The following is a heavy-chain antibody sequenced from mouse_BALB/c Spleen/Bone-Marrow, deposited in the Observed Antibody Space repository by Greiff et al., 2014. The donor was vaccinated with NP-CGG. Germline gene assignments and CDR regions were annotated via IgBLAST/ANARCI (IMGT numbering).Heavy chain of an antibody. CDR3: ARTGAYYGSMDY. CDR1: GYTLTSYW. D-gene: IGHD2-10*01. J-gene: IGHJ4*01. V-gene: IGHV1-87*01. Sequence: VQLQQSGAELARPGASVKLSCKASGYTLTSYWMQWVKQRPGQGLEWIGAIYPGDGDTRYTQKFKGKATLTADKSSSTAYMQLSSLASEDSAVYYCARTGAYYGSMDYWGQGTLVTVSS. CDR2: IYPGDGDT.